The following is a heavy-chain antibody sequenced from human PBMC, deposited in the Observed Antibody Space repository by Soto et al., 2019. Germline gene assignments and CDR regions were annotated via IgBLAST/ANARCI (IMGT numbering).Heavy chain of an antibody. CDR2: IIPIFGTA. J-gene: IGHJ4*02. CDR1: GGTFSSYA. CDR3: ARGLLRQLPYYFDY. Sequence: ASVKVSCKASGGTFSSYAISWVRQAPGQGLEWMGGIIPIFGTANYAQKFQGRVTITADESTSTAYMELSSLRSEDTAVYYCARGLLRQLPYYFDYWGQGTLVTVSS. V-gene: IGHV1-69*13. D-gene: IGHD5-18*01.